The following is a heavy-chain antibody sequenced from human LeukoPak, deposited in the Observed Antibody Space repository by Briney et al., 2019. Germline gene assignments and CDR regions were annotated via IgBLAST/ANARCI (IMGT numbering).Heavy chain of an antibody. CDR1: GGTFSRYA. D-gene: IGHD3-3*01. CDR2: INPNSGGT. J-gene: IGHJ5*02. Sequence: ASVKVSCKASGGTFSRYAIYWVRQAPGQGLEWMGWINPNSGGTNYAQKFQGRVTMTRDTSISTAYMELSRLRSDDTAVYYCAGGVLRFLEWSWGQGTLVTVSS. V-gene: IGHV1-2*02. CDR3: AGGVLRFLEWS.